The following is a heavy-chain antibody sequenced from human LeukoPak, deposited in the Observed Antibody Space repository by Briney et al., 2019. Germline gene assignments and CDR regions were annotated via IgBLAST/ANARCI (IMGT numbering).Heavy chain of an antibody. V-gene: IGHV5-51*01. Sequence: GASLKISCKGSGYSFTTYWIGWVRQLPGKGLEWMGIINPGDSTTKYSPSFQGQVTISADKSISSAYLQWSSLKASDTAIYYCARNAQQQNWFDPWGQGSLVTVSS. D-gene: IGHD1/OR15-1a*01. CDR1: GYSFTTYW. J-gene: IGHJ5*02. CDR2: INPGDSTT. CDR3: ARNAQQQNWFDP.